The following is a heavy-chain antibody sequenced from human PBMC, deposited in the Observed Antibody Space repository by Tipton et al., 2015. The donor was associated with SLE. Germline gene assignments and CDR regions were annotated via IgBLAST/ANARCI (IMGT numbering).Heavy chain of an antibody. CDR2: MYYTGTT. D-gene: IGHD2-8*01. V-gene: IGHV4-39*07. Sequence: GLVKPSETLSLTCTVSGGSITSSGNYWGWVRQPPGKGLEWIGTMYYTGTTYYNPSLKSRITISVDTSKNQFSLEVRSVTAADTAVYYCVRLRSKVLIDYWGQGTLVTVSS. CDR1: GGSITSSGNY. J-gene: IGHJ4*02. CDR3: VRLRSKVLIDY.